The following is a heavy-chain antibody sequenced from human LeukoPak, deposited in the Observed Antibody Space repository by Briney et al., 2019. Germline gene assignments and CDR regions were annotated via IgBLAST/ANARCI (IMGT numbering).Heavy chain of an antibody. V-gene: IGHV3-20*04. CDR2: INWNGGST. CDR3: VKDQREAYISGWSRDFDY. CDR1: GFTFDDYG. D-gene: IGHD6-19*01. J-gene: IGHJ4*02. Sequence: GGSLRLSCAASGFTFDDYGMSWVRQAPGKGLEWVSGINWNGGSTGYADSVKGRFTISRDNSKNTLYLQLNSLRAEDTAVYYCVKDQREAYISGWSRDFDYWGQGTLVTVSS.